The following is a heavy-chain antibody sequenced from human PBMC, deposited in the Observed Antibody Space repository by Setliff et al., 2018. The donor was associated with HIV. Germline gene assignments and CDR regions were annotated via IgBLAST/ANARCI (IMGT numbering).Heavy chain of an antibody. CDR3: ECYNSDDGYFDN. J-gene: IGHJ4*02. Sequence: PSETLSLTCAVYGGSFSGYYWTWIRQPPGKGLEWIGNIYYTGSTYYNPSLKSRVTISLDTSRNQFSLKLSSVTAADTAVYYCECYNSDDGYFDNWGQGALVTVSS. CDR2: IYYTGST. CDR1: GGSFSGYY. D-gene: IGHD2-8*01. V-gene: IGHV4-34*01.